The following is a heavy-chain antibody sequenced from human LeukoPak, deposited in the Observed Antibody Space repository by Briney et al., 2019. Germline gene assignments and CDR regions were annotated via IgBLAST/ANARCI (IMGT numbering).Heavy chain of an antibody. D-gene: IGHD3-10*01. J-gene: IGHJ3*02. Sequence: ASVKVSCKASGYTFTSYGISWVRQAPGQGLEWMGWISAYNGNTNYAQKLQGRVTMTTDTSTSTAYMELRSLRSDDTAVYYCARDQVPYYYGSGSLLRDAFDIWGQGTMVTVSS. CDR3: ARDQVPYYYGSGSLLRDAFDI. CDR1: GYTFTSYG. CDR2: ISAYNGNT. V-gene: IGHV1-18*01.